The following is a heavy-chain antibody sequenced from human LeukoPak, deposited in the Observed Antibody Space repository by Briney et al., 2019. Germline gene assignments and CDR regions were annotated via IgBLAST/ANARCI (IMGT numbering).Heavy chain of an antibody. D-gene: IGHD3-9*01. CDR2: INHSGST. V-gene: IGHV4-34*01. J-gene: IGHJ4*02. CDR1: GGSFSGYY. Sequence: SETLSLTCAVYGGSFSGYYWSWIRQPPGKGLEWIGEINHSGSTNYNPSLKSRVTISVDTSKNQFSLKLSSVTAADTAVYYCARGPRYYDILTGYPTGRIYYFDYWGQGTLVTVSS. CDR3: ARGPRYYDILTGYPTGRIYYFDY.